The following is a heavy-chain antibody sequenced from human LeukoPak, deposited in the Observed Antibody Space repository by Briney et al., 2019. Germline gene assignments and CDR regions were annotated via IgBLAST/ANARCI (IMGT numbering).Heavy chain of an antibody. D-gene: IGHD3-10*01. CDR1: GFTFSDYH. J-gene: IGHJ4*02. Sequence: PGGSLRLSCAASGFTFSDYHMSWIRQAPEKGLGWVSYIGSSSTYTNYADSVKGRFTISRDNAKNSLYLQMNSLRAEDTAVYYCARRGYYGSGSYPDYWGQGTLVTVSS. V-gene: IGHV3-11*06. CDR3: ARRGYYGSGSYPDY. CDR2: IGSSSTYT.